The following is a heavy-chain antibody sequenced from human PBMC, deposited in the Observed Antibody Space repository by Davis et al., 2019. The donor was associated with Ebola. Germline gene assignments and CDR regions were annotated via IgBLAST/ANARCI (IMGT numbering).Heavy chain of an antibody. CDR2: IYTSGST. Sequence: PSETLSLTCTVSGGSISSYYWSWIRQPAGKGLEWIGRIYTSGSTNYNPSLKSRVTMSVDTSKNQFSLKLSSVTAADTAVYYCARGLLGYCTNGVCYENYYYMDVWGKGTTVTVSS. V-gene: IGHV4-4*07. CDR1: GGSISSYY. CDR3: ARGLLGYCTNGVCYENYYYMDV. D-gene: IGHD2-8*01. J-gene: IGHJ6*03.